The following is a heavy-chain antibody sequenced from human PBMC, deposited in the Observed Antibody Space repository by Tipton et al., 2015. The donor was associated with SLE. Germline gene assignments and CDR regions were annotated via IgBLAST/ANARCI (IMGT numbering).Heavy chain of an antibody. D-gene: IGHD3-16*01. J-gene: IGHJ6*02. Sequence: SLRLSCAASGFTFSNYAMNWVRQAPGKGLEWVSLVTGSGGGTYYSNSVKGRFTISRDNSKNTLYLQMNSLRPEDTALYYCAKDRVISMITLAHGMDVWGQGTTVTVSS. CDR2: VTGSGGGT. CDR1: GFTFSNYA. V-gene: IGHV3-23*01. CDR3: AKDRVISMITLAHGMDV.